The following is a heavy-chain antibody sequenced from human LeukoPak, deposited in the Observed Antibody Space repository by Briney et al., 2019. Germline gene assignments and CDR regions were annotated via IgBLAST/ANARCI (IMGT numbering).Heavy chain of an antibody. Sequence: PSETLSLTCTVSGGSISSYYWSWIRQPAGKGLEWIGRVYTSGSTNYNPSLKSRVTISVDTSKNQFSLKLSSVTAADTAVYYCARQHLEVWSGYYNYYYYYMDVWGKGTTVTVSS. CDR1: GGSISSYY. J-gene: IGHJ6*03. CDR3: ARQHLEVWSGYYNYYYYYMDV. CDR2: VYTSGST. D-gene: IGHD3-3*01. V-gene: IGHV4-4*07.